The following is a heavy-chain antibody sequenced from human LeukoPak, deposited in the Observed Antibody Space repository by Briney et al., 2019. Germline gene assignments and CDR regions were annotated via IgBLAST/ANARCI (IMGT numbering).Heavy chain of an antibody. CDR1: GFTFDDYA. CDR2: ISWGGGST. D-gene: IGHD5-12*01. J-gene: IGHJ6*03. V-gene: IGHV3-43D*03. CDR3: AKEYSLRGNYYYYMDV. Sequence: PGGSLRLSCAASGFTFDDYAMHWVRQAPGKGLEWVSLISWGGGSTYYADSVKGRFTISRDNSKNSLYLQMNSLRAEDTALYYCAKEYSLRGNYYYYMDVWGKGTTVTVSS.